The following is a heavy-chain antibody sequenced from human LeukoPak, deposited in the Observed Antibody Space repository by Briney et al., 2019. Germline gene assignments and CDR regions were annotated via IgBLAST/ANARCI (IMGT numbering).Heavy chain of an antibody. J-gene: IGHJ5*02. CDR2: VSYDGSNK. Sequence: PGGSLRLSCAASGFTFSNYAIHWVRQAPGKGLEWVAVVSYDGSNKYYADSVKGRFTISRDNSKNTLSLRMNSLRAADTSVYYCARGQGRDYGDYDWFDPWGQGTLVTVSS. CDR3: ARGQGRDYGDYDWFDP. D-gene: IGHD4-17*01. CDR1: GFTFSNYA. V-gene: IGHV3-30*04.